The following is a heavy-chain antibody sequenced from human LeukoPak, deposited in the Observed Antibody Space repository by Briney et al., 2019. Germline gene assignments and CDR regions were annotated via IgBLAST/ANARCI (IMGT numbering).Heavy chain of an antibody. Sequence: GGTLRLSCTASGFAFDEHGMSWVRQVPGKGLEWVSGINWSGGSTGYADPLRGRFTISRDNAKNSLYLQMDSLRAEDTALYYCARAPITSPFYFDYWGQGTLVTVSS. CDR2: INWSGGST. D-gene: IGHD2-2*01. J-gene: IGHJ4*02. V-gene: IGHV3-20*04. CDR3: ARAPITSPFYFDY. CDR1: GFAFDEHG.